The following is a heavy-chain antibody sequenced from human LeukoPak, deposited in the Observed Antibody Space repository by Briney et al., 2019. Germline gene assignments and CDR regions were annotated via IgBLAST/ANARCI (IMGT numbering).Heavy chain of an antibody. CDR3: ASLDNSYGLFN. Sequence: GGSLRLSCAAFGFTVSSNYMSWVRQAPGKGLEWVSVIYSGGSTYYADSVKGRFTISRGNSKNTLYLQMNSLRAEDTAVYYCASLDNSYGLFNWGQGSLATVSS. D-gene: IGHD5-18*01. CDR2: IYSGGST. J-gene: IGHJ1*01. CDR1: GFTVSSNY. V-gene: IGHV3-53*01.